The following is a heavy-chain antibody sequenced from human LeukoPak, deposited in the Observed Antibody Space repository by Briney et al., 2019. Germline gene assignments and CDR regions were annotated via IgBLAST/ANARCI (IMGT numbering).Heavy chain of an antibody. J-gene: IGHJ5*02. D-gene: IGHD4-17*01. CDR2: IYYSGGT. V-gene: IGHV4-59*01. CDR3: ARVATVEFDP. Sequence: SETLSLTCTVSGGSISSYYWSWIRQPPGKGLEWIGYIYYSGGTNYNPSLKSRVTISVNTSKNQFSLKLSSVTAADTAVYYCARVATVEFDPWGQGTLVTVSS. CDR1: GGSISSYY.